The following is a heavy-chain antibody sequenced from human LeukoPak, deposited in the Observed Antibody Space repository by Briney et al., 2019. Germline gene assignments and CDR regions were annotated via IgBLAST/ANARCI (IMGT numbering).Heavy chain of an antibody. D-gene: IGHD3-22*01. V-gene: IGHV3-66*01. CDR2: IYSGGST. CDR3: ARGGISGYYYFDY. J-gene: IGHJ4*02. CDR1: GLTFTNFG. Sequence: GGSLRLSCAASGLTFTNFGMSWVRQAPGKGLEWVSVIYSGGSTYYADSVKGRFTISRDNSKNTLYLQMNSLRAEDTAVYYCARGGISGYYYFDYWGQGTLVTVSS.